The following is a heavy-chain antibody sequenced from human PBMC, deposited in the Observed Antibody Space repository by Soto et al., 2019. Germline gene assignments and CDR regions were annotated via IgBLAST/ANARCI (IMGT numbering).Heavy chain of an antibody. J-gene: IGHJ6*02. CDR1: GGTFNNNA. D-gene: IGHD3-22*01. CDR3: ARPYDSSDYYGGGMDV. V-gene: IGHV1-69*01. Sequence: QVQLVQSGAEVKKPGSSVKVSCKASGGTFNNNAISWVRQAPGQGLEWMGGIIPILGTANYAQKFRGRVTITADESTIPGYMDLSSLRSEDTAVYYCARPYDSSDYYGGGMDVWGQGTTVTVSS. CDR2: IIPILGTA.